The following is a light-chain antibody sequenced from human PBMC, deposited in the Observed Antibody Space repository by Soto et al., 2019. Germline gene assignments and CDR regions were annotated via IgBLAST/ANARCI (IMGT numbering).Light chain of an antibody. CDR2: EVN. V-gene: IGLV2-8*01. CDR1: SSDVGGYNY. CDR3: GSGAGSSDV. J-gene: IGLJ1*01. Sequence: QSALTQPPSAAGSPGQSVPSSCTGTSSDVGGYNYVSWYQQHPGKAPKLMIYEVNKRPSGVPDLFCGSKSGNTASLTVSGLEADDEADYCCGSGAGSSDVFGTGTKLTVL.